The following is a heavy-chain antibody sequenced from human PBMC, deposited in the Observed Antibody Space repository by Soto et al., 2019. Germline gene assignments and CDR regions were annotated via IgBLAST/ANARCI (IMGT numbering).Heavy chain of an antibody. Sequence: EVQLLESGGGLVQPGGSLRLSCAASGFTFSSYAMSWVRQAPGKGLEWVSAISGSGGSTYYADSVKGRFPISRDNSQNTLYLQMNSLRAEDTAVYYCAKYPLYDSSGYYHAWGQGTLVTVSS. CDR2: ISGSGGST. CDR3: AKYPLYDSSGYYHA. J-gene: IGHJ5*02. D-gene: IGHD3-22*01. V-gene: IGHV3-23*01. CDR1: GFTFSSYA.